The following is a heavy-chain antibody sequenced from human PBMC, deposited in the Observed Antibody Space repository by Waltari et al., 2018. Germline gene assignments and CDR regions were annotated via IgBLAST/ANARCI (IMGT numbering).Heavy chain of an antibody. J-gene: IGHJ3*02. CDR1: GFAFSSFW. Sequence: EGQLVESGGGLVQPGGHLKLSCAASGFAFSSFWMHWVRQVPGQGLGGVSRINSDGSDTSYADSGRGRFTVSRDNAKNMVYLQMKSLRAEDTAIYYCTRDSPSWIWGQGTMVSVSS. V-gene: IGHV3-74*01. CDR2: INSDGSDT. CDR3: TRDSPSWI.